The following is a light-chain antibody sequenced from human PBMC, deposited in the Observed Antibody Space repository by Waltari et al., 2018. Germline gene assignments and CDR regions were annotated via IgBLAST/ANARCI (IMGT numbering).Light chain of an antibody. J-gene: IGLJ2*01. CDR1: DSNIGTNY. Sequence: QSVLTQPPSASGTPGQKITISCSGRDSNIGTNYVYWYQHLLGMAPKLLIYRKSQRPSGVPDRFSGSKSGKSASLAINGLRSEDEANYYCAAWDDTLRMVFGGGTKLTVL. CDR2: RKS. V-gene: IGLV1-47*01. CDR3: AAWDDTLRMV.